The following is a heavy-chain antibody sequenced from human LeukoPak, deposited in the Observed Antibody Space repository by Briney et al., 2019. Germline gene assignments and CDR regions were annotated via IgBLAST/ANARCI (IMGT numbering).Heavy chain of an antibody. V-gene: IGHV3-23*01. Sequence: GGSLRLPCAASGLTFSSYAMSWVRQAPGKGLEWVSAISGSGGSTYYADSVKGRFTISRDNSKNTLYLQMNSLRAEDTAVYYCAKEVAEMATIADYYFDYWGQGTLVTVSS. CDR1: GLTFSSYA. CDR2: ISGSGGST. J-gene: IGHJ4*02. D-gene: IGHD5-24*01. CDR3: AKEVAEMATIADYYFDY.